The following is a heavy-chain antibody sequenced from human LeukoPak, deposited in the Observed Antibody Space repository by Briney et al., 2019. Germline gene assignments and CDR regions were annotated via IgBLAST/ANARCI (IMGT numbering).Heavy chain of an antibody. CDR3: ARDGRSFDWLIPAFDY. V-gene: IGHV3-7*03. D-gene: IGHD3-9*01. CDR1: GFTFSSYW. J-gene: IGHJ4*02. CDR2: IKQDGSEK. Sequence: GGSLRLSCAASGFTFSSYWMSWARQAPGKGLEWVANIKQDGSEKYYVDSVKGRFTISRDNAKNSLYLQMNSLRAEDTAVYYCARDGRSFDWLIPAFDYWGQGTLVTVSS.